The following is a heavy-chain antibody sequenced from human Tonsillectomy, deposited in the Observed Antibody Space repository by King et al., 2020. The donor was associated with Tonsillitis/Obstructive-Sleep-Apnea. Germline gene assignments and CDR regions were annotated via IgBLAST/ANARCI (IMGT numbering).Heavy chain of an antibody. CDR2: IYISGGST. D-gene: IGHD3-22*01. CDR3: ATVRRIYSDSSDAYFDY. Sequence: VQLVESGGDLVQPGGSLRLSCAASGFTFSNYATSWVRQAPGKGLEWVSTIYISGGSTYYADSVKGRFTISRENSKNTLYLQMNSLRAEETAVYYCATVRRIYSDSSDAYFDYWGQGTLVTVSS. CDR1: GFTFSNYA. J-gene: IGHJ4*02. V-gene: IGHV3-23*04.